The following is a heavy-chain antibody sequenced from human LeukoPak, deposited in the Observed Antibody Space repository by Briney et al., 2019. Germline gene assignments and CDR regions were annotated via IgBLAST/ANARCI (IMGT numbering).Heavy chain of an antibody. CDR3: ARLRYSRGYYYYGMDV. D-gene: IGHD4-11*01. Sequence: GESLKISCKGSGYSFASYWIGWVRQMPGRSLEWMGIIYPGDSDTRYSPSFQGQVTISADRSISTAFLQWNSLKASDTAMYYCARLRYSRGYYYYGMDVWGQGTTVTVSS. V-gene: IGHV5-51*01. CDR1: GYSFASYW. J-gene: IGHJ6*02. CDR2: IYPGDSDT.